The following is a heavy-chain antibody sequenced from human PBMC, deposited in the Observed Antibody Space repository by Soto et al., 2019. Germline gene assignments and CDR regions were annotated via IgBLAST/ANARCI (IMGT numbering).Heavy chain of an antibody. J-gene: IGHJ4*02. CDR1: GFTFSTDT. CDR3: ARFFGSGFDY. V-gene: IGHV3-48*02. CDR2: ISTSGATR. D-gene: IGHD6-19*01. Sequence: EVQLVESGGGLVQPGGSLRLSCVASGFTFSTDTMNWVRQAPGKGLEWVAHISTSGATRYYADSVKGRFTISRDNAKTSLYLQMDRLRNADTAVYYCARFFGSGFDYWGQGTLVTVSS.